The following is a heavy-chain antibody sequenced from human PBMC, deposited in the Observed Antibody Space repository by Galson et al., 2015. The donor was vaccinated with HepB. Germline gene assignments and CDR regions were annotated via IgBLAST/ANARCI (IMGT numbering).Heavy chain of an antibody. V-gene: IGHV1-18*04. CDR3: ARDELNPNYYDSSGYTDY. Sequence: SVKVSCKASGYTFTSYGISWVRQAPGQGLEWMGWISAYNGNTNYAQKLQGRVTMTTDTSTSTAYMELRSLRSDDTAVYYCARDELNPNYYDSSGYTDYWGQGTLVTVSS. D-gene: IGHD3-22*01. CDR2: ISAYNGNT. CDR1: GYTFTSYG. J-gene: IGHJ4*02.